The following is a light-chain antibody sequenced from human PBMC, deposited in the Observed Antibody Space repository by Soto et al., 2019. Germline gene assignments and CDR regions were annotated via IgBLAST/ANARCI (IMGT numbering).Light chain of an antibody. V-gene: IGKV2-30*02. CDR3: MQGRHWPYT. CDR2: PVS. CDR1: QSLIHSDGNTY. Sequence: DVVVTQSPLSLPVTLGQPASISCRSRQSLIHSDGNTYLHWYQQSPGQSPRRLIDPVSTRDSVVTDRFSGSGSGTDFTLEISRLEAEYVVVYYCMQGRHWPYTFGPGTTVDIK. J-gene: IGKJ3*01.